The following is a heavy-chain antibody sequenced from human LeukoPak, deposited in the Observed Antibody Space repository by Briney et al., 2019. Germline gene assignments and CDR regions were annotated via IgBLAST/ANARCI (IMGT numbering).Heavy chain of an antibody. CDR2: MNPNSGHT. CDR3: ARGEYNWNYFY. D-gene: IGHD1-7*01. J-gene: IGHJ4*02. V-gene: IGHV1-8*02. CDR1: GYTFTGYY. Sequence: ASVKVSCKASGYTFTGYYMHWVRQASGQGLEWMGWMNPNSGHTGYAQKFQGRVTITRHTSISTVYMELSSLRSEDTAVYYCARGEYNWNYFYWGQGTLVTVSS.